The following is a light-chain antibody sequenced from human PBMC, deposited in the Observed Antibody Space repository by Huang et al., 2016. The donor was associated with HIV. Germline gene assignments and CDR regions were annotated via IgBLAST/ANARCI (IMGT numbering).Light chain of an antibody. Sequence: EIVLTQSPATLSLSLGERATLSYRASQSVSSYLAWYQQKPGQAPRLLIYDASNRATGIPARFSGSGSGTDFTLTISSLEPEDFAVYHCQQRSNWPRTFGQGTKVEIK. CDR2: DAS. V-gene: IGKV3-11*01. J-gene: IGKJ1*01. CDR1: QSVSSY. CDR3: QQRSNWPRT.